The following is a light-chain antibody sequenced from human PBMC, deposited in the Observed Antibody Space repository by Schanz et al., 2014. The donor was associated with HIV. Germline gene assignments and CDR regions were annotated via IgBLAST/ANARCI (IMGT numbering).Light chain of an antibody. V-gene: IGKV3-20*01. J-gene: IGKJ2*01. Sequence: EIVLTQSPGTLSLSPGGRATLSCRASQNVSGNYLAWYQHKPGQAPRLLIYGASTRTTGIPARFSGSGSGTDFTLTISSLQPDDFATYYCQQSNTFPYTFGQGTKLEIK. CDR1: QNVSGNY. CDR3: QQSNTFPYT. CDR2: GAS.